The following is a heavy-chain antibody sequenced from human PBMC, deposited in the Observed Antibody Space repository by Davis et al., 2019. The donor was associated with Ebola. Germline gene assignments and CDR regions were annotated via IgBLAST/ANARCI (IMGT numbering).Heavy chain of an antibody. J-gene: IGHJ6*04. CDR3: AREVVVVVAATPTYYYYGMDV. CDR1: GFTFSSYA. D-gene: IGHD2-15*01. Sequence: GGSLRLSCAASGFTFSSYAMSWVRQAPGKGLEWVSAISGSGGSTSYAQKFQGRVTMTRDTSTSTVYMELSSLRSEDTAVYYCAREVVVVVAATPTYYYYGMDVWGKGTTVTVSS. V-gene: IGHV3-23*01. CDR2: ISGSGGST.